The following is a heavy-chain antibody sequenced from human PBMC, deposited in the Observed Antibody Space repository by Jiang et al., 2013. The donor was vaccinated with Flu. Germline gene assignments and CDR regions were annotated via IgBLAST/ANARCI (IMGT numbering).Heavy chain of an antibody. V-gene: IGHV1-24*01. CDR3: ARQEGWSTYNWFRPR. Sequence: GAEVKKPGASVKVSCKVSGYTLTELSMHWVRQAPGKGLEWMGGFDPEDGETIYAQKFQGRVTMTEDTSTDTAYMELSSLRSEDTAVYYCARQEGWSTYNWFRPRGAREPWSPSPQ. J-gene: IGHJ5*02. CDR2: FDPEDGET. CDR1: GYTLTELS. D-gene: IGHD3-3*01.